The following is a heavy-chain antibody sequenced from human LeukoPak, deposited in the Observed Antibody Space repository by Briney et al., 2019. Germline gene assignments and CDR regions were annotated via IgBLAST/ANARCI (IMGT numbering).Heavy chain of an antibody. V-gene: IGHV4-4*02. CDR1: GDSISSSNW. CDR2: IYHSGST. J-gene: IGHJ3*02. CDR3: ARDPSHHSGTFDI. D-gene: IGHD2-15*01. Sequence: TSETLSLTCAVSGDSISSSNWWSWVRPPPGKGLEWIGEIYHSGSTYYNPSLKSRVTISVDTSKNQFSLKLSSVTAADTAVYYCARDPSHHSGTFDIWGQGTMVTVSS.